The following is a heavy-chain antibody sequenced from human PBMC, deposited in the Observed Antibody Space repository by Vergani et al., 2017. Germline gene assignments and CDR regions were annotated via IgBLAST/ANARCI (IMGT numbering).Heavy chain of an antibody. Sequence: QVQLQQWGAGLLKPSETLSLTCAVYGGSFSGYYWSWIRQPPGKGLEWIGEINHSGSTNYNPSLKSRVTISVDTSKNQFSLKLSSVTAADTAVYYCARGLTVVVVAATRGMDVWGQGP. D-gene: IGHD2-15*01. CDR1: GGSFSGYY. V-gene: IGHV4-34*01. CDR3: ARGLTVVVVAATRGMDV. CDR2: INHSGST. J-gene: IGHJ6*02.